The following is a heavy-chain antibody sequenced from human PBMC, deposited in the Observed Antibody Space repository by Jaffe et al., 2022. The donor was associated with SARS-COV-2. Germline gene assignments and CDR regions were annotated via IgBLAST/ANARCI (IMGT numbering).Heavy chain of an antibody. Sequence: QVQLVESGGGVVQPGRSLRISCAASGFTFRSYAMHWVRQAPGKGLEWVSVISYDGSNKYYADSVKGRFTISRDNSKNTLYLHMDSLRPEDTAVYYCAREYSTGWYLAFDLWGQGTMVTVSS. CDR3: AREYSTGWYLAFDL. CDR2: ISYDGSNK. J-gene: IGHJ3*01. D-gene: IGHD6-19*01. V-gene: IGHV3-30*04. CDR1: GFTFRSYA.